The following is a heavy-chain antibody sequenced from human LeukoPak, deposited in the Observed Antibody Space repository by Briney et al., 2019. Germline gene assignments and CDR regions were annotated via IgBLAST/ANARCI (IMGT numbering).Heavy chain of an antibody. D-gene: IGHD6-13*01. CDR1: GGSISNYY. CDR3: ARHFSGAAAPLPFDY. Sequence: SETLSLTCTVSGGSISNYYWSWIRQPPGKGLEWIGYIYSSGHTNYNPSLKSRVTISVDTSKNQFSLHLTSVTAADTAVYYCARHFSGAAAPLPFDYWGQGTLVTVSS. V-gene: IGHV4-59*08. CDR2: IYSSGHT. J-gene: IGHJ4*02.